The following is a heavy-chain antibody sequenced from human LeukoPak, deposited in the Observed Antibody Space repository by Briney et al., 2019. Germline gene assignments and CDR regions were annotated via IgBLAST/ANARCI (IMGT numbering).Heavy chain of an antibody. V-gene: IGHV3-23*01. D-gene: IGHD5-18*01. CDR1: GVTLSSYA. J-gene: IGHJ4*02. CDR3: AKDKAEREWIQKNIDR. CDR2: ISGSGGST. Sequence: GGSLRLSCAASGVTLSSYAMSWARQAPGKGLEWVSAISGSGGSTYYADSVKGRFTISRDNSKNTLFLQMNSLRAEDTAVYYCAKDKAEREWIQKNIDRWGQGTLVTVSS.